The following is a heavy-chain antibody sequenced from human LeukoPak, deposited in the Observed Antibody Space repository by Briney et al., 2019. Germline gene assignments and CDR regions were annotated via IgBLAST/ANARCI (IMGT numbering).Heavy chain of an antibody. D-gene: IGHD3-22*01. V-gene: IGHV3-21*01. Sequence: PGGSLRLSCAASGFTFSSYSMNWVRQAPGKGLEWVSSISSSSSYIYYADSVKGRFTISRDNAKNSLYLQMNSLRAEDTAVYYCARFGGYYDSSGYYYSYWGQGTLVTVSS. J-gene: IGHJ4*02. CDR3: ARFGGYYDSSGYYYSY. CDR2: ISSSSSYI. CDR1: GFTFSSYS.